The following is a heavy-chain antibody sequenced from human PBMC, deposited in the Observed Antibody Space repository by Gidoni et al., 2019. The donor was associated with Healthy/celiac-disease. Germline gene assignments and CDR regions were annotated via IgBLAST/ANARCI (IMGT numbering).Heavy chain of an antibody. CDR2: INAGNGNT. V-gene: IGHV1-3*01. J-gene: IGHJ6*02. CDR1: GYTFTSYA. D-gene: IGHD2-2*03. CDR3: ARGEMDIVVVPAATYYYYYGMDV. Sequence: QVQLVQSGAEVKKPGASVKVSCKASGYTFTSYAMHWVRKAPGQRLEWMGWINAGNGNTKYSQKFQGRVTITRDTSASTAYMELSSLRSEDTAVYYCARGEMDIVVVPAATYYYYYGMDVWGQGTTVTVSS.